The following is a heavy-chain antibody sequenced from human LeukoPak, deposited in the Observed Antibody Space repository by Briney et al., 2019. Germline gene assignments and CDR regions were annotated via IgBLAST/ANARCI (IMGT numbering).Heavy chain of an antibody. J-gene: IGHJ6*03. Sequence: GGSLRLSCAASGFTVSSNYMSWARQAPGKGLEWVSVIYSGGSTYYADSVKGRFTISRDNSKNTLYLQMNSLRAEDTAVYYCARDNNGDYPPYYYYYMDVWGKGTTVTISS. V-gene: IGHV3-66*01. CDR2: IYSGGST. D-gene: IGHD4-17*01. CDR1: GFTVSSNY. CDR3: ARDNNGDYPPYYYYYMDV.